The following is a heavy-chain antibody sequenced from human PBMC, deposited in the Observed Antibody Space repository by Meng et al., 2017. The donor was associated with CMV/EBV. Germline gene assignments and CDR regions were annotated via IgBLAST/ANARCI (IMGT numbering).Heavy chain of an antibody. D-gene: IGHD6-13*01. J-gene: IGHJ4*02. CDR3: AREPLGSSWSPLHFDY. V-gene: IGHV4-39*07. CDR2: IYYSGST. CDR1: GGSISSSSYY. Sequence: SETLSLTCTVSGGSISSSSYYWGWIRQPPGKGLEWIGSIYYSGSTCYNPSLKSRVTISVDTSKNQFSLKLSSVTAADTAVYYCAREPLGSSWSPLHFDYWGQGTLVTVSS.